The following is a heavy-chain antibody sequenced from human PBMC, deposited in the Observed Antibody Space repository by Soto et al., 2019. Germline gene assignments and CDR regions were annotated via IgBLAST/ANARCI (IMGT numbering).Heavy chain of an antibody. Sequence: GGSLRLSCAASGFTFSSYAMHWVRQAPGKGLEWVAVISYDGSNKYYADSVKGRFTISRDNSKNTLYLQMNSLRAEDTAVYYCARDTSNWNYGDFDYWGQGTLVTVSS. CDR3: ARDTSNWNYGDFDY. CDR2: ISYDGSNK. J-gene: IGHJ4*02. CDR1: GFTFSSYA. D-gene: IGHD1-7*01. V-gene: IGHV3-30-3*01.